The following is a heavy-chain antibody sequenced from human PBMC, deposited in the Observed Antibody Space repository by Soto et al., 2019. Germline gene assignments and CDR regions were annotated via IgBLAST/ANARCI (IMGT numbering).Heavy chain of an antibody. CDR1: GFTFSSYA. J-gene: IGHJ5*02. Sequence: EVQLLESGGGLVQPGGSLRLSCAASGFTFSSYAMSWVRQAPGKGLEWVSAISGSGGSTYYADSVKGRFTISRDNSKNPLYLQMNSLRAEDTAVYYCAKDGLVRGVIIVYNWFDPWGQGTLVTVSS. D-gene: IGHD3-10*01. CDR3: AKDGLVRGVIIVYNWFDP. V-gene: IGHV3-23*01. CDR2: ISGSGGST.